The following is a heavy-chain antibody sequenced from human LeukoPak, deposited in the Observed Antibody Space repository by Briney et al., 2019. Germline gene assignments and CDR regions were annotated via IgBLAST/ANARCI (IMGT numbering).Heavy chain of an antibody. J-gene: IGHJ3*02. D-gene: IGHD5-24*01. CDR2: VYYRGTT. CDR1: GGSISSYY. Sequence: SETLSLTCTVSGGSISSYYWSWIRQPPGKGLEWIGNVYYRGTTNYNPSFKSRVTISVDMSKNQFSLKLNSVTAADAAVYYCARDNPRDGYNNWRPFEIWGQGIMVTVSS. CDR3: ARDNPRDGYNNWRPFEI. V-gene: IGHV4-59*01.